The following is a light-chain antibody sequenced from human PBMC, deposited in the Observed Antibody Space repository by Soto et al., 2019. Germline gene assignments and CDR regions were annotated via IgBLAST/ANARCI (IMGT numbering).Light chain of an antibody. CDR3: QQYGRSPLT. V-gene: IGKV3-20*01. CDR1: QSVSSS. Sequence: EIVLTQSPGTLSLSPGERATLSCRASQSVSSSLAWYQQKPGQAPRLLIYGASSRATGIPDRFSGSGYGTDFTLTISRLEPEDFAVYYCQQYGRSPLTFGGGTKVEIK. J-gene: IGKJ4*01. CDR2: GAS.